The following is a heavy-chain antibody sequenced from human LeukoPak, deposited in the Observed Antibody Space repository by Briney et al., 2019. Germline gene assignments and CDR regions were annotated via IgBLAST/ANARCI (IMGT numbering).Heavy chain of an antibody. CDR2: IYPGDSET. CDR3: ARRGYYYGSGGYYIDAFDI. V-gene: IGHV5-51*01. Sequence: GESLKISCKGSGYSFTSYWIGWVRQMPGKGLEWMGIIYPGDSETRFSPSFQGQVTISADKSISTAYLQWSSLKASDTAIYYCARRGYYYGSGGYYIDAFDIWGQGTMVTVSS. D-gene: IGHD3-10*01. CDR1: GYSFTSYW. J-gene: IGHJ3*02.